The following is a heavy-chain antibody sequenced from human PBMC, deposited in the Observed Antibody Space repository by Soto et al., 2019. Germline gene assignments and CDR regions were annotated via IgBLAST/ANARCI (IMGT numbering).Heavy chain of an antibody. CDR1: GFTFSSYA. CDR2: ISGSGGST. CDR3: AKHAGGFLEWLLHYYYYMDV. Sequence: GGSLRLSCAASGFTFSSYAMGWVRQAPGKGLEWVSAISGSGGSTYYADSVKGRFTISRDNSKNTLYLQMNSLRAEDTAVYYCAKHAGGFLEWLLHYYYYMDVWGKGTTVTVSS. V-gene: IGHV3-23*01. D-gene: IGHD3-3*01. J-gene: IGHJ6*03.